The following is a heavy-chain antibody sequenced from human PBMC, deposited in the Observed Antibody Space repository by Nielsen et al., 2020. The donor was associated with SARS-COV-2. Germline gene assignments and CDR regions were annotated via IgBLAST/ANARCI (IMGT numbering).Heavy chain of an antibody. J-gene: IGHJ5*02. D-gene: IGHD3-10*01. V-gene: IGHV4-39*01. Sequence: SETLSLTCTVSGGSISSSSYYWGWIRQPPGKGLEWIGSIYYSGSTYYNPSLKSRVTISVDTSKNQFSLKLSSVTAADTAVYYCARVISPGSGGYRWFDPWGQGTLVTVSS. CDR1: GGSISSSSYY. CDR2: IYYSGST. CDR3: ARVISPGSGGYRWFDP.